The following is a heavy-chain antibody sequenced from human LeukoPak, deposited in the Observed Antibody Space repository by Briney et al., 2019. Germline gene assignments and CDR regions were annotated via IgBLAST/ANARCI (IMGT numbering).Heavy chain of an antibody. Sequence: GGSLRLSCAASGFTFSNYWMQWVRQVPGKGLVWVSRINTDGSNRDYADSVKGRFTISRDNAKNTVHLQMNSLRAEDTAAYYCGRHSSGSFDYWGQGTLVTVSS. V-gene: IGHV3-74*01. CDR2: INTDGSNR. CDR1: GFTFSNYW. CDR3: GRHSSGSFDY. D-gene: IGHD6-19*01. J-gene: IGHJ4*02.